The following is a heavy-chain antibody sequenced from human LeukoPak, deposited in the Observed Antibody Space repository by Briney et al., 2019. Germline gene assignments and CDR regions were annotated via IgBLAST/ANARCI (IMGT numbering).Heavy chain of an antibody. Sequence: ASVKVSCKVYGYTLTDLSMHWVRQAPGKGLEWLGIFDPKDGDTIYAQKFQGRVTMTTDTSTSTAYMELRSLRSDDTAVYYCARQGYGGNPQGAADYWGQGTLVTVSS. CDR1: GYTLTDLS. D-gene: IGHD4-23*01. V-gene: IGHV1-24*01. J-gene: IGHJ4*02. CDR2: FDPKDGDT. CDR3: ARQGYGGNPQGAADY.